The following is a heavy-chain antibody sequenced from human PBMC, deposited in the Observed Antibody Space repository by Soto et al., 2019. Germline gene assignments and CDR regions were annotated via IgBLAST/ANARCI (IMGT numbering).Heavy chain of an antibody. J-gene: IGHJ5*02. D-gene: IGHD2-15*01. CDR1: GFTFGDSY. CDR3: VRGGGGGLFNP. V-gene: IGHV3-11*06. Sequence: PGGSLRLSCAGSGFTFGDSYMSWIRQAPGKGLEWLSYISPGSRYPAYADSVKGRFTISRDNAKRSLYLQMMSLTAEDTAIYYCVRGGGGGLFNPWGQGTMVTVSS. CDR2: ISPGSRYP.